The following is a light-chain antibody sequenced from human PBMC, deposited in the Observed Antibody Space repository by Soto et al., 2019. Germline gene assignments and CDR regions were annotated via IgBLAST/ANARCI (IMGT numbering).Light chain of an antibody. Sequence: DIQLTHSLSTLSGSLGEGVTIXCRPSQTISSWLAWYQQKPGKAPKLLIYDASTLESGVPSRFSGSGSGTEFTLTISSLQPDDFATYYCQQYDTYSMYTFGPGTKVDIK. CDR1: QTISSW. J-gene: IGKJ2*01. V-gene: IGKV1-5*01. CDR2: DAS. CDR3: QQYDTYSMYT.